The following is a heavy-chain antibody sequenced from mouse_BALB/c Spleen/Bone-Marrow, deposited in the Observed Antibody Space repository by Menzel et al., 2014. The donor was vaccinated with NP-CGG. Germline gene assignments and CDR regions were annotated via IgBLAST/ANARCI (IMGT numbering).Heavy chain of an antibody. CDR1: GYTFTSYW. CDR3: ARRELGPRWFTY. D-gene: IGHD3-1*01. V-gene: IGHV1-69*02. J-gene: IGHJ3*01. CDR2: IDPSDSYT. Sequence: QVHVKQSGAEFVKPGASVKLSCKASGYTFTSYWMHWVKQRPGQGLEWIGEIDPSDSYTNYNQKFKGKATLTVDKSSSTAYMQLSSLTSEDSAVYYCARRELGPRWFTYWGQGTLVTVSA.